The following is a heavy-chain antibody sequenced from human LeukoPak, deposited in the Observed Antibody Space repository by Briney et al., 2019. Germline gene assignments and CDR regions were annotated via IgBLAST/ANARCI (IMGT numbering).Heavy chain of an antibody. J-gene: IGHJ4*02. V-gene: IGHV4-34*01. D-gene: IGHD3-22*01. CDR3: ASGRYDSSGYYPHSFY. CDR1: GGSFSGYY. CDR2: INHSGST. Sequence: SETLSLTCAVYGGSFSGYYWSWIRQPPGKGLEWIGEINHSGSTNYNPSLKSRVTIPVDTSKNQFSLKLSSVTAADTAVYYCASGRYDSSGYYPHSFYWGQGTLVTVSS.